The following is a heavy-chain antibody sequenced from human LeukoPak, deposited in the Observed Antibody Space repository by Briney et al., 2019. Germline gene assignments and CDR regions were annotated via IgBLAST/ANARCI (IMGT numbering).Heavy chain of an antibody. CDR1: GFTFSSYA. Sequence: GGSLRLSCAASGFTFSSYAMHWVRQAPGKGLEWVAVISYDGSNKYYADSVKGRFTISRDNSKNTLYLQMNSLRAEDTAVYYCARGPGSSGGAYVGDYWGPGTLSPSPQ. CDR2: ISYDGSNK. V-gene: IGHV3-30*04. D-gene: IGHD3-22*01. J-gene: IGHJ4*01. CDR3: ARGPGSSGGAYVGDY.